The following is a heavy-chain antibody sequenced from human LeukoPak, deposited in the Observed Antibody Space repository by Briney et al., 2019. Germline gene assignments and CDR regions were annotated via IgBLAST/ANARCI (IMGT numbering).Heavy chain of an antibody. J-gene: IGHJ4*02. CDR2: IFYTGST. D-gene: IGHD1-26*01. Sequence: SETLSLTCAVYGGSFSGYYWSWIRQPPGKGLEWIGYIFYTGSTKYNSSLESRVTISVDTSKNLFSLKLSSVTAADTAVYYCARAREVRFDYWGQGTLVTVSS. CDR1: GGSFSGYY. V-gene: IGHV4-59*01. CDR3: ARAREVRFDY.